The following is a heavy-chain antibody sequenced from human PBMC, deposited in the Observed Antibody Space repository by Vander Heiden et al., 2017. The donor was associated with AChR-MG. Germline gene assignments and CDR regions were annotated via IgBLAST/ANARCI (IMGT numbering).Heavy chain of an antibody. CDR2: IYYSGST. CDR1: GGSISRYY. CDR3: ARHGQGGFSGSLRGNWFDP. J-gene: IGHJ5*02. D-gene: IGHD1-26*01. V-gene: IGHV4-59*08. Sequence: QVQLQESGPGLAKPSETLSLTCTVSGGSISRYYWSWIRQPPGKGLEWIGYIYYSGSTNYNPSLKSRVTISVDTSKNQFSLKLSSVTAADTAVYYCARHGQGGFSGSLRGNWFDPWGQGTLVTVSS.